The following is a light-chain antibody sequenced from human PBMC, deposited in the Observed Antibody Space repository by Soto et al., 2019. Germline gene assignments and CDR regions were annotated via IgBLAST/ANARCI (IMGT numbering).Light chain of an antibody. J-gene: IGKJ1*01. CDR3: QQYTRT. CDR1: QSISTW. CDR2: DAS. V-gene: IGKV1-5*01. Sequence: DLQMTQFPSPLFAFIGNKAPITCRASQSISTWLAWYQQKPGKAPKLLIYDASSLESGVPSRFSGSGSGTDFTLTINTLQPDDFATYYCQQYTRTFGQGTKVDIK.